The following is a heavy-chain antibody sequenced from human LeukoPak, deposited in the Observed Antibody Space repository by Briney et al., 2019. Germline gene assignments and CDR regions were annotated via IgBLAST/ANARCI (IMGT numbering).Heavy chain of an antibody. CDR3: AREKSFGDSFDC. D-gene: IGHD3-10*01. CDR2: IKQDGSEK. J-gene: IGHJ4*02. V-gene: IGHV3-7*03. Sequence: PGGSLRLSCAASGFTFSNYWMSWVRQAPGKGLEWVANIKQDGSEKYYGDSVKGRFTISRDNAKNSLYLQVNSLSAEDTAVFYCAREKSFGDSFDCWGQGTLVTVSS. CDR1: GFTFSNYW.